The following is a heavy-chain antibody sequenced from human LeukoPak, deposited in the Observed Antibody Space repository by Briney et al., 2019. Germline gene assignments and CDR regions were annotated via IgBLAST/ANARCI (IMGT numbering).Heavy chain of an antibody. Sequence: GASVKVSCKASGYMFTNYAMYWVRQAPGQRLEWMGWINAGNGNTKYSQKFQGRVTITRDTSATTAYMELSSLRSEDTAVYYCARGLLWFGELSPPGYWGQGTLVTVSS. D-gene: IGHD3-10*01. CDR2: INAGNGNT. CDR1: GYMFTNYA. V-gene: IGHV1-3*01. CDR3: ARGLLWFGELSPPGY. J-gene: IGHJ4*02.